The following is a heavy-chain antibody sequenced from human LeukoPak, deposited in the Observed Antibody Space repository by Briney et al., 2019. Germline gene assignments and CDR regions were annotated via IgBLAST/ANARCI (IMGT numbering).Heavy chain of an antibody. V-gene: IGHV4-4*07. J-gene: IGHJ3*02. D-gene: IGHD3-3*01. CDR1: GGSISIYY. CDR3: ASDRSLTIFGVVYDAFYI. Sequence: PSETLSLTCTVPGGSISIYYWSWIRQPAGKGLEWIGRIYTSGSTNYNPSLKSRVTISVDKSKNQFSLKLSSVTAADTAVYYCASDRSLTIFGVVYDAFYIWGQGTMVTVSS. CDR2: IYTSGST.